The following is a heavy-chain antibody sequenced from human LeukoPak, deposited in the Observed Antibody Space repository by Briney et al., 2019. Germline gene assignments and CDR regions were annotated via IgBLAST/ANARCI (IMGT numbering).Heavy chain of an antibody. Sequence: GGSLRLSCAASGFTFSSYGMHWDRQAPGKGLEWVAVMWYDGSNEYYADSEKGRFTISRDNSKNTLYLEMNSLRAEDTAVYYCARDLGGDCVFDYWGQGTLVTVSS. CDR2: MWYDGSNE. J-gene: IGHJ4*02. CDR1: GFTFSSYG. CDR3: ARDLGGDCVFDY. V-gene: IGHV3-33*01. D-gene: IGHD1-26*01.